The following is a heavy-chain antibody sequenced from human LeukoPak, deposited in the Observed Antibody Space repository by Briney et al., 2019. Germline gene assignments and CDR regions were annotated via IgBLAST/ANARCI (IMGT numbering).Heavy chain of an antibody. CDR1: GCTVSNNY. Sequence: GGSLRLSCAASGCTVSNNYMTWVRQAPGKGLEWVSAISGSGGSTYYADSVKGRFTISRDNSKNTLYLQMNSLRAEDTAVYYCAKYGAVAGPGNWFDPWGQGTLVTVSS. D-gene: IGHD6-19*01. J-gene: IGHJ5*02. CDR2: ISGSGGST. CDR3: AKYGAVAGPGNWFDP. V-gene: IGHV3-23*01.